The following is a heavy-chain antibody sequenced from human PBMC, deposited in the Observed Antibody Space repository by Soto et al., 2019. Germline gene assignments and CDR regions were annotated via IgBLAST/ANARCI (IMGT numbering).Heavy chain of an antibody. J-gene: IGHJ5*02. CDR2: IYHSGST. CDR1: GGSISSSSW. V-gene: IGHV4-4*02. D-gene: IGHD3-10*01. CDR3: ARDRPYYYGSGSSDWFDP. Sequence: SETLSLTCAVSGGSISSSSWWSWVRQPPGKGLEWIGEIYHSGSTNYNPSLKSRVTISVDKSKNQFSLKLSSVTAADTAVYYCARDRPYYYGSGSSDWFDPWGQGTLVTVSS.